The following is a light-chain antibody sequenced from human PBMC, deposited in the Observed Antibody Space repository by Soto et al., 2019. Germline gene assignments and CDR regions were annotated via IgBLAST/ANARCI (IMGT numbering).Light chain of an antibody. Sequence: DIVMTQSPDSLAVSLGERVTINCKSSQSLLYSSSNKNYLAWYQQKPGQSPKLLIYWASTRETGVPDRFSGSGSGTDFTLTISSLQAEDVAVYYCQQYYSAPLTFGGGTKVEIK. CDR2: WAS. CDR1: QSLLYSSSNKNY. CDR3: QQYYSAPLT. J-gene: IGKJ4*01. V-gene: IGKV4-1*01.